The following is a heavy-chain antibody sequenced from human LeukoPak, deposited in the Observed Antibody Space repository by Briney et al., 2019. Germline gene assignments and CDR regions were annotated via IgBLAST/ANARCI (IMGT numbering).Heavy chain of an antibody. CDR1: GFTFSRYW. D-gene: IGHD3-16*01. CDR3: AKDRDPRPGGDFDY. J-gene: IGHJ4*02. Sequence: PGGSLRLSCAASGFTFSRYWMSWVRQAPGKGLEWVSGISWNSGSVGYADSVKGRFTISRDNAKNSLYLQMNSLRAEDTALYYCAKDRDPRPGGDFDYWGQGTLVTVSS. V-gene: IGHV3-9*01. CDR2: ISWNSGSV.